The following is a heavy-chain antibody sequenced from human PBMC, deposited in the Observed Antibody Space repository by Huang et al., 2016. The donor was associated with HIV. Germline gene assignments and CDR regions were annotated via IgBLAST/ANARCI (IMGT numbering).Heavy chain of an antibody. J-gene: IGHJ3*02. CDR3: ARERMMSWLDDHDAFDI. CDR2: INHSGST. Sequence: QVQLQQWGAGLLKPSETLSLTCAVYGGSFSGYYWCWIRQSPGKGREWIGEINHSGSTNYTPSLNSRLTISVDTSKNQFSLKLSSGTAADTAVYYCARERMMSWLDDHDAFDIWGQGTMVTVSS. D-gene: IGHD1-1*01. CDR1: GGSFSGYY. V-gene: IGHV4-34*01.